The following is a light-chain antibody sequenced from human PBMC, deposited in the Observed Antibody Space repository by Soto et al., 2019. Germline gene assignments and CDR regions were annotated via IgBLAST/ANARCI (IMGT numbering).Light chain of an antibody. V-gene: IGLV1-40*01. CDR1: SSNIGAGYD. CDR3: QSYDSSYYV. J-gene: IGLJ1*01. Sequence: QSVLTQPPSGSGAPGQRVTISYTGSSSNIGAGYDVHWYQQLPGTVPKLLIYGNSNRPSGVPDRFSGSKSGTSASLAITGLQAEDEADYYCQSYDSSYYVFGTGTKVTVL. CDR2: GNS.